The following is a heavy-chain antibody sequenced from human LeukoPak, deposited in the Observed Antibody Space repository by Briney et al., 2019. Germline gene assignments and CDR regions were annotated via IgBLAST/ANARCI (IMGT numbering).Heavy chain of an antibody. CDR1: GGSFSGYY. CDR2: INHSGST. Sequence: SETLSLTCAVYGGSFSGYYWSWIPQPPGKGLEWIGEINHSGSTNYNPSLKSRVTISVDTSKNQFSLKLSSVTTADTAVYYCARGKLVAVAGSNYYGMDVWGQGTTVTVSS. D-gene: IGHD6-19*01. J-gene: IGHJ6*02. CDR3: ARGKLVAVAGSNYYGMDV. V-gene: IGHV4-34*01.